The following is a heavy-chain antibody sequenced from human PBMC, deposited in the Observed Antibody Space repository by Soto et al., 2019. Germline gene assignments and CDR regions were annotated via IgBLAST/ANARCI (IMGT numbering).Heavy chain of an antibody. Sequence: SETLSLTCAVSGYSISTYYYWGWIRQPPGKGLEWIGSMHHGGTAYFNPSLKNRVTISPDTSKNQFSLKLSSVTAADTAVYYCARGSGNYPFDYWGQGTLVTVSS. CDR2: MHHGGTA. D-gene: IGHD1-26*01. CDR1: GYSISTYYY. J-gene: IGHJ4*02. V-gene: IGHV4-38-2*01. CDR3: ARGSGNYPFDY.